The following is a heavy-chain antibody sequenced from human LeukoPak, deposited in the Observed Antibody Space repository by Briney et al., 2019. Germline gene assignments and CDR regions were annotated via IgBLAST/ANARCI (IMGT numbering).Heavy chain of an antibody. V-gene: IGHV4-61*10. CDR2: IYYSGST. J-gene: IGHJ4*02. CDR1: GGSISSGSYY. CDR3: ARLMAQWLAPFDY. Sequence: PSETLSLTCTVSGGSISSGSYYWSWIRQPAGKGLEWIGYIYYSGSTNYNPSLKSRVTISVDTSKNQFSLKLSPVTAADTAVYYCARLMAQWLAPFDYWGQGTLVTVSS. D-gene: IGHD6-19*01.